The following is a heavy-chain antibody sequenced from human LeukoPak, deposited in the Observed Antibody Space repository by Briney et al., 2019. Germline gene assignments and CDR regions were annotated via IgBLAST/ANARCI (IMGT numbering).Heavy chain of an antibody. CDR1: GNTFTGYY. V-gene: IGHV1-2*04. CDR2: INPNSGGT. J-gene: IGHJ3*02. CDR3: ARGGPVGYCSGGSCYSAFDI. D-gene: IGHD2-15*01. Sequence: GASVKVSCKASGNTFTGYYMHWVRQAPGQGLEWMGWINPNSGGTNYAQKFQGWVTMTRDTSISTAYMELSRLRSDDTAVYYCARGGPVGYCSGGSCYSAFDIWGQGTMVTVSS.